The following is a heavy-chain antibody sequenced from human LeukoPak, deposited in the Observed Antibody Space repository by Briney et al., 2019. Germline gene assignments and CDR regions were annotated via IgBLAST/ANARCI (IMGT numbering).Heavy chain of an antibody. V-gene: IGHV1-46*01. CDR2: INPSGGTT. CDR3: ARTRPNWFDP. CDR1: GYTFTSYY. J-gene: IGHJ5*02. Sequence: GASVKVSCKASGYTFTSYYMHWVRQAPGQGLEWMGLINPSGGTTRYAQKFQGRVTMTTDTSTSTAYMELRSLRSDDTAVYYCARTRPNWFDPWGQGTLVTVSS.